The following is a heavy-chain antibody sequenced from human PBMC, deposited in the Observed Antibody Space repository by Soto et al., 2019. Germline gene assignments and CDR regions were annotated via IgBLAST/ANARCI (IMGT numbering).Heavy chain of an antibody. D-gene: IGHD2-15*01. CDR3: ARVRMGYCSGGSCPGWFDP. J-gene: IGHJ5*02. V-gene: IGHV4-59*08. CDR1: GGSISSYY. Sequence: QVQLQESGPGLVKPSETLSLTCTVSGGSISSYYWSWIRQPPGKGLEWIGYINYSGRTNYNPSIKSRATIAVDTAKNQFSLKLSSVTAADTAVYYCARVRMGYCSGGSCPGWFDPLGQGTLGTVSS. CDR2: INYSGRT.